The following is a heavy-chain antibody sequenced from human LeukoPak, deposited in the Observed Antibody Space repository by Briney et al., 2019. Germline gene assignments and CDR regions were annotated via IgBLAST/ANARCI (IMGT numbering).Heavy chain of an antibody. J-gene: IGHJ5*02. Sequence: SETLSLTCTVSGGSISSYYWSWIRQPPGKGLEWIGYIYYSGSTNYNPSLKSRVTISVDTSKNQFSLKLSSVTAADTAVYYCARNGVVGATMEYNWFDPWGQGTLVTVSS. D-gene: IGHD1-26*01. CDR3: ARNGVVGATMEYNWFDP. V-gene: IGHV4-59*01. CDR1: GGSISSYY. CDR2: IYYSGST.